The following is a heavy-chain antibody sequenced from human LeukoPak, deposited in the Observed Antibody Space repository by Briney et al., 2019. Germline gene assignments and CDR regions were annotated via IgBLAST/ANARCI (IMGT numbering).Heavy chain of an antibody. J-gene: IGHJ4*02. V-gene: IGHV3-23*01. Sequence: GGSLRLSCAASGFTFTKYAMSWVRQAPGKGLEWVSAISGSGGSTYYADSVKGRFTISRDNSKNTLYLQMNSLRAEDTAVYYCAKRGYGDFFDYWGQETLVTVSS. CDR1: GFTFTKYA. CDR2: ISGSGGST. D-gene: IGHD4-17*01. CDR3: AKRGYGDFFDY.